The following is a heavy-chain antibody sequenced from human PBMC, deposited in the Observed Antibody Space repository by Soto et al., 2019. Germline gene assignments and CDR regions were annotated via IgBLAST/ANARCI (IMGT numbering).Heavy chain of an antibody. CDR3: ARAYYDFWTSYHYGMDV. J-gene: IGHJ6*02. CDR2: IYQSGST. Sequence: QLQLQESGSGLVKPSQTLSLTYAVSGVSISSDGYSWSWIRQPPGKGLEWIGFIYQSGSTYYNPSLKSRGTMSVDRSKNQFSLKLTSVTAADTAVYYCARAYYDFWTSYHYGMDVWGQGTAVIVSS. CDR1: GVSISSDGYS. V-gene: IGHV4-30-2*01. D-gene: IGHD3-3*01.